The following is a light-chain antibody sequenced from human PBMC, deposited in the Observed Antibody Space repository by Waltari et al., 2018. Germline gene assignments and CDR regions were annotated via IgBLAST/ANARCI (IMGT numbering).Light chain of an antibody. CDR2: WAS. J-gene: IGKJ1*01. CDR3: QQYYRSRT. CDR1: QTVLYNSNDKNY. Sequence: QTVLYNSNDKNYLAWYQQKPGQPPRLLISWASIRESGVPDRFSGSGSGTDFTLTISSLQAEDVAVYYCQQYYRSRTFGQGTKVEIK. V-gene: IGKV4-1*01.